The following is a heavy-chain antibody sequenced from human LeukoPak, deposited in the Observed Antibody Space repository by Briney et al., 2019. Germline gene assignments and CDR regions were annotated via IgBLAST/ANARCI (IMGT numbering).Heavy chain of an antibody. V-gene: IGHV1-69*04. J-gene: IGHJ3*02. Sequence: SVKVSCKASGGIFSSYAISWVRQAPGQGLEWMGRIIPIHGTANYAQKFQGRVTITADKSTSTAYMELSSLRSKDTAVYYCARAPDGGAFDIWGQGTMVTVSS. CDR1: GGIFSSYA. D-gene: IGHD3-16*01. CDR2: IIPIHGTA. CDR3: ARAPDGGAFDI.